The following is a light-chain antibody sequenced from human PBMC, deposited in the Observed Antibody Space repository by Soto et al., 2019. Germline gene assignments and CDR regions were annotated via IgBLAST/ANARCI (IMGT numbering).Light chain of an antibody. V-gene: IGKV3-11*01. CDR2: DAS. CDR1: QSVSSY. CDR3: QQRSNWPLT. J-gene: IGKJ4*01. Sequence: ELVLTQSPATLSLCPGERAALSCRASQSVSSYLAWYQQKPGQAPRLLIYDASNRATGIPARFSGSGSGTDFTLTISRLEPEDFAVYYCQQRSNWPLTFGGGTKVDSK.